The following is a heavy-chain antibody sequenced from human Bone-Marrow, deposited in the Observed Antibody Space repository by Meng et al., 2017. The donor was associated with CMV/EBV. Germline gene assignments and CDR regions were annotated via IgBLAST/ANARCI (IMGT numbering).Heavy chain of an antibody. CDR3: VKAAVGLTPGN. CDR1: GFTFSSYA. J-gene: IGHJ4*02. Sequence: GESLKISCAASGFTFSSYAMSWVRQAPGKGLEWVSVIYSGGSSTYYADSVKGRFTISRDNSKNMLYLQMNSLRVEDTAVYYCVKAAVGLTPGNWGQGTLVTVSS. V-gene: IGHV3-23*03. D-gene: IGHD1-26*01. CDR2: IYSGGSST.